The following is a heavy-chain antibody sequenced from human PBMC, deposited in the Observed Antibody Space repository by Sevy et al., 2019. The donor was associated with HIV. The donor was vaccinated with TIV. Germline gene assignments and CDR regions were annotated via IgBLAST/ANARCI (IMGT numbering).Heavy chain of an antibody. J-gene: IGHJ5*02. D-gene: IGHD4-17*01. V-gene: IGHV2-5*02. CDR1: GFSLSTNGVG. CDR3: ARRDYGDYVDWFDP. Sequence: SGPTLVKPTQTLTLTCTFSGFSLSTNGVGVGWIRQPPGKALECLALIYWDDDKHYSPSLKSRLTITKDTSKNQVVLTMTNMDPVVTATYYCARRDYGDYVDWFDPWGQGTLVTVSS. CDR2: IYWDDDK.